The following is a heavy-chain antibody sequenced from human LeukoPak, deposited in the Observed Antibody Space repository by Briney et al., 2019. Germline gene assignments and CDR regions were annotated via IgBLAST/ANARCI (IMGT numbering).Heavy chain of an antibody. CDR2: INHSGST. CDR1: GGSFSGYY. Sequence: SETLSPTCAVYGGSFSGYYWSWIRQPPGKGLEWIGEINHSGSTNYNPSLKSRVTISVDTSKNQFSLKLSSVTAADTAVYYCASGTSMVRVDYWGQGTLVTVSS. D-gene: IGHD3-10*01. V-gene: IGHV4-34*01. J-gene: IGHJ4*02. CDR3: ASGTSMVRVDY.